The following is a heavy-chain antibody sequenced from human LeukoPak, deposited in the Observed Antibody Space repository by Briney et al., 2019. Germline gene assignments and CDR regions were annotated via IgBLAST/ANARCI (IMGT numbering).Heavy chain of an antibody. Sequence: ASVKVSCKASGYTFTSYYMHWVRQAPGQGLEWMGWINPNSGGTNYAQKFQGRVTMTRDTSISTAYMELSRLRSDDTAVYYCARFKVNKGKSRHIDYWGQGTLVTVSS. CDR1: GYTFTSYY. D-gene: IGHD1/OR15-1a*01. V-gene: IGHV1-2*02. CDR3: ARFKVNKGKSRHIDY. CDR2: INPNSGGT. J-gene: IGHJ4*02.